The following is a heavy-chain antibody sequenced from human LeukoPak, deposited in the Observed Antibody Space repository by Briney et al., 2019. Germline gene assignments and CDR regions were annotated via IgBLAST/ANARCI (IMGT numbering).Heavy chain of an antibody. CDR3: ARSLGATHSYLDY. D-gene: IGHD1-26*01. CDR1: GFTFSSYS. CDR2: ISSSSSYI. J-gene: IGHJ4*02. Sequence: GGSLRLSCAASGFTFSSYSMNWVRQAPGKGLEWVSSISSSSSYIYCADSVKGRFTISRDNAKNSLYLQMNSLRAEDTAVYYCARSLGATHSYLDYWGQGTLVTVSS. V-gene: IGHV3-21*01.